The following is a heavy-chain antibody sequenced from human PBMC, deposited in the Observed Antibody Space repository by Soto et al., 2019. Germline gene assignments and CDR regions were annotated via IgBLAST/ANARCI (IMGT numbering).Heavy chain of an antibody. J-gene: IGHJ4*02. CDR2: IYYSGTT. D-gene: IGHD3-10*01. Sequence: PSETLSLTCTVSGGSISTTEHYWGWIRQPPGKRLEWIGTIYYSGTTYYNPSLESRVTISVDTSKNQFSLKVKSVTAADTAVYYCVSPRNLWSDFDFWGQGTLVTSPQ. V-gene: IGHV4-39*01. CDR1: GGSISTTEHY. CDR3: VSPRNLWSDFDF.